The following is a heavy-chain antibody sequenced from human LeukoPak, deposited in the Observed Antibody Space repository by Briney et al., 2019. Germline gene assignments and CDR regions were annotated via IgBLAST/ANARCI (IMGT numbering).Heavy chain of an antibody. CDR2: IYYSGST. V-gene: IGHV4-59*01. J-gene: IGHJ5*02. CDR1: GGAISDYY. D-gene: IGHD2-2*01. CDR3: ARRYCSSLGCHKTINWFDP. Sequence: PETLSLTCTVSGGAISDYYWTWIRQPPGKELEWIGYIYYSGSTTYNPSLKSRVTISLDKSKNQFSLELTSVTAADTAVYYCARRYCSSLGCHKTINWFDPWGQGTLVTVSS.